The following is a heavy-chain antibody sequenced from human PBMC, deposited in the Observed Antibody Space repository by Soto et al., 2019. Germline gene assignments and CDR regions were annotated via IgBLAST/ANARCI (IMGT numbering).Heavy chain of an antibody. J-gene: IGHJ1*01. CDR2: ISSNGGST. V-gene: IGHV3-64D*06. Sequence: HPGGSLRLSCSASGFTFSSYAMHWVRQAPGKGLEYVSAISSNGGSTYYADSVKGRFTISRDTSKNTPYLQMSSLRPEDTAVYYCVKASYTSSWYAQHWGQGTLVTVSS. CDR1: GFTFSSYA. D-gene: IGHD6-13*01. CDR3: VKASYTSSWYAQH.